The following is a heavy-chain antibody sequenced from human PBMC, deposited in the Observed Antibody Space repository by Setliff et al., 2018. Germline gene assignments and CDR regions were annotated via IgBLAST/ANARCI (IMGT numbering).Heavy chain of an antibody. CDR2: VYPGDSNT. J-gene: IGHJ4*02. V-gene: IGHV5-51*01. CDR1: GYSFTSYW. CDR3: ARQGVTGYQPFDY. D-gene: IGHD3-9*01. Sequence: GESLKISCKGSGYSFTSYWIGWVRQIPGKGLEWMGIVYPGDSNTRYSPSFQGQITISADKSISTAYLQWSSLKASDTAMYYCARQGVTGYQPFDYWGQGTLVTVSS.